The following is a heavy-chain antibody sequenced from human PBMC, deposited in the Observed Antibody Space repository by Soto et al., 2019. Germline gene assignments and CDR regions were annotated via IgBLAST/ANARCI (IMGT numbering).Heavy chain of an antibody. CDR1: GFTFSNYA. Sequence: VQLLESGGGLFQPGGSLSLSCAGSGFTFSNYALRWVRQAPGKGLEWVSGISAGGGSTNYADSVRGRFTISRDNSKNSRYRQMNSLRADDTAVYYCAKTDAYYTGYFDYWGQGTLVTVSS. CDR3: AKTDAYYTGYFDY. V-gene: IGHV3-23*01. J-gene: IGHJ4*02. D-gene: IGHD1-26*01. CDR2: ISAGGGST.